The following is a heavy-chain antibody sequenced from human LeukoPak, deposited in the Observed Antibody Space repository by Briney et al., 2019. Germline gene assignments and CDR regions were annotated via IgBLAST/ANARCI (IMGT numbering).Heavy chain of an antibody. Sequence: GASVEVSCKASGGTFSSYAISWVRQAPGQGLEWMGGIIPIFGTANYAQKFQGRVTITADESTSTAYMELSSLRSEDTAVYYCARRASNFDHTYYYYGMDVWGQGTTVTVSS. D-gene: IGHD4-11*01. CDR3: ARRASNFDHTYYYYGMDV. J-gene: IGHJ6*02. V-gene: IGHV1-69*13. CDR2: IIPIFGTA. CDR1: GGTFSSYA.